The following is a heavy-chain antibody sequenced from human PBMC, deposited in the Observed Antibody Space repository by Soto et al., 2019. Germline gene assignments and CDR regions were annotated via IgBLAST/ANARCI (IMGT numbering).Heavy chain of an antibody. Sequence: EVQLVQSGAEVKKPGESLKISCKGSGYSFTNYWIGWVRQMPGKGLEWMGFIYPGDSDARYSPSFQGQVTISADKSISTADLQWSSLKASDTDMYYCARTPPGSVFYFDYWGQGTLVTVSS. V-gene: IGHV5-51*03. CDR2: IYPGDSDA. D-gene: IGHD6-19*01. CDR1: GYSFTNYW. CDR3: ARTPPGSVFYFDY. J-gene: IGHJ4*02.